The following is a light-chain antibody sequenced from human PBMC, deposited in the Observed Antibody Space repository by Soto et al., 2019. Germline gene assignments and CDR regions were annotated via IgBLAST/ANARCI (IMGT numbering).Light chain of an antibody. Sequence: EIVLTQSPDILSLSPGERATRSGMASKSVNSNYLAWFQQHPGQPPRLLIFGASSRAIGIPDRFSGSGTETDFTLSITRLEPEDFGVYYCQQYGRSPFNFGQGTRLEI. CDR3: QQYGRSPFN. V-gene: IGKV3-20*01. CDR2: GAS. J-gene: IGKJ5*01. CDR1: KSVNSNY.